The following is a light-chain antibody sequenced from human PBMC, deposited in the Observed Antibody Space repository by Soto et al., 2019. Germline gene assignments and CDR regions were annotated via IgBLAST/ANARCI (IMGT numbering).Light chain of an antibody. J-gene: IGKJ1*01. CDR3: QQYGSSPPRT. CDR1: QSVSNDF. CDR2: GAS. V-gene: IGKV3-20*01. Sequence: EIVLTQSPGILSLSPGERATLSCRASQSVSNDFLAWYQQKPGQAPRLLIYGASTRATDVPDRFSGSGSGADFTLSTSRLEPEHFAVYYCQQYGSSPPRTFGQGTKVEMK.